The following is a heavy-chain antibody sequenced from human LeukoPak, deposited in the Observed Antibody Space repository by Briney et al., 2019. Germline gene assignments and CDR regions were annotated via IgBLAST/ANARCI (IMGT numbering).Heavy chain of an antibody. J-gene: IGHJ6*03. CDR3: ATDPHLGYNWNDGMYYYYYMDV. D-gene: IGHD1-20*01. V-gene: IGHV1-2*02. CDR2: INPNSGGT. Sequence: GASVKVSCKASGYTFTGYYMHWVRQAPGQGLEWMGWINPNSGGTNYAQKFQGRVTMTRDTSISTAYMELSRLRSDDTAVYYCATDPHLGYNWNDGMYYYYYMDVWGKGTTVTVSS. CDR1: GYTFTGYY.